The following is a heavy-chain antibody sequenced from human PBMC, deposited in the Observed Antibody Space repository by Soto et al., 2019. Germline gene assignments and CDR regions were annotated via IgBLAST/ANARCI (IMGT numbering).Heavy chain of an antibody. D-gene: IGHD2-2*01. V-gene: IGHV3-30*18. CDR2: ISYDGSNK. Sequence: GGSLRLSCAASGFTFSSYGMHWVRQAPGKGLEWVAVISYDGSNKYYADSVKGRFTISRDNSKNTLYLQMNSLRAEDTAVYYCAKVHCSSTSCYPTYYYYYGMDVWGQGTTVTVSS. J-gene: IGHJ6*02. CDR1: GFTFSSYG. CDR3: AKVHCSSTSCYPTYYYYYGMDV.